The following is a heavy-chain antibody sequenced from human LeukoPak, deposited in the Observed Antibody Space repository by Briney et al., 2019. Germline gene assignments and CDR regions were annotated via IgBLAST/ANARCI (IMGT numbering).Heavy chain of an antibody. CDR2: INQDGSQK. Sequence: GGSLRLSCAASGFTFDDYAMHWVRQTPGKGLEWVANINQDGSQKYYVDSVKGRFTITRDNAKNSLFLQMNSLRAEDTAMYYCTRDQSWGQGTLVTVSS. CDR3: TRDQS. CDR1: GFTFDDYA. V-gene: IGHV3-7*03. J-gene: IGHJ4*02.